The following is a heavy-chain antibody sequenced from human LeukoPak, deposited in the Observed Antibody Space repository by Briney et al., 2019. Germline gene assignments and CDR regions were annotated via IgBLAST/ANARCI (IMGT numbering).Heavy chain of an antibody. J-gene: IGHJ4*02. Sequence: AGGSLRLSCAVSGITLSNYAMTWGRQAPGKGLEWVAGISGSGGGTKYADSVKGRFTISRDNSKSTLYLQMNDLRVDDAAVYFCAKRGVVIRVILVGFHKEAYYFDSWGQGALVTVSS. D-gene: IGHD3-22*01. CDR1: GITLSNYA. CDR3: AKRGVVIRVILVGFHKEAYYFDS. CDR2: ISGSGGGT. V-gene: IGHV3-23*01.